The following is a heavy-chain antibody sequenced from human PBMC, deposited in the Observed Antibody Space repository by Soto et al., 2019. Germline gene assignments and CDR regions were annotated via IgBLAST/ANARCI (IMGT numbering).Heavy chain of an antibody. J-gene: IGHJ4*02. V-gene: IGHV3-23*01. CDR2: INSRAGTT. Sequence: EVQLLESGGGLVQPGGSLRLSCAASGFTFTSFAMSWVRQAPGKGLEWVSGINSRAGTTYYADSVKGRFTISRDNSKNTLYLQMNSLTAEDTAVYCCAKDRSSTSCYAFDYWGRGTLVTVSS. D-gene: IGHD2-2*01. CDR3: AKDRSSTSCYAFDY. CDR1: GFTFTSFA.